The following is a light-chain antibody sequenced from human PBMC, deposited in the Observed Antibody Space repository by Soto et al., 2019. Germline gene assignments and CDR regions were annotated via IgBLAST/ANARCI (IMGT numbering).Light chain of an antibody. J-gene: IGLJ1*01. CDR2: GNS. CDR3: QSYDSNLSAYV. CDR1: SSSIGAGYD. V-gene: IGLV1-40*01. Sequence: QSVLTQAPSVSRAPGQRVTISCTGSSSSIGAGYDVHWYQLLPGTAPKLLIFGNSNRPSGVPDRFSGSQSGTSASLAITGLQAEDEADYYCQSYDSNLSAYVFRTGTKVTVL.